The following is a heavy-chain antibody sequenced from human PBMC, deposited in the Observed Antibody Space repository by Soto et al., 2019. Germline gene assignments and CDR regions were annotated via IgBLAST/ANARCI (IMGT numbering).Heavy chain of an antibody. CDR3: ARGRTTTGRRYYYYYYMDV. CDR2: MNPNSGNT. J-gene: IGHJ6*03. Sequence: SVKVSCKASGYTFTSYDINWVRQATGQGLEWMGWMNPNSGNTGYAQKFQGRVTMTRNTSISTAYMELSSLRSEDTAVYYCARGRTTTGRRYYYYYYMDVWGKGTTVTVSS. CDR1: GYTFTSYD. V-gene: IGHV1-8*01. D-gene: IGHD4-4*01.